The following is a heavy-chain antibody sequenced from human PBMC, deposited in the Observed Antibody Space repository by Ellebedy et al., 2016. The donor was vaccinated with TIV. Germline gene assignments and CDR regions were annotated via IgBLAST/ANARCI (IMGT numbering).Heavy chain of an antibody. CDR1: GFTFSRCA. CDR3: AKDLRDIIAVVAATMS. D-gene: IGHD2-15*01. CDR2: ISGSGDST. Sequence: GESLKISCADSGFTFSRCAMTWVRQAPGKGLEWVSTISGSGDSTYYADSVKGRFTISRDNSKNTLFLQMNSLRAADTAVYYCAKDLRDIIAVVAATMSWGQGTLVTVSS. J-gene: IGHJ4*02. V-gene: IGHV3-23*01.